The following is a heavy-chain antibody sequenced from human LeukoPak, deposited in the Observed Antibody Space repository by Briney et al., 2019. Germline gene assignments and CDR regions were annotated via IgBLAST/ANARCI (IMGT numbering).Heavy chain of an antibody. V-gene: IGHV3-74*01. J-gene: IGHJ4*02. CDR3: ARDLSGPFDY. CDR1: GFTFSSYW. D-gene: IGHD2/OR15-2a*01. CDR2: TNTDGSRT. Sequence: GGSLRLSCAASGFTFSSYWMHWVRQAPGKGLVWVSLTNTDGSRTNYADSVKGRFTISRDNAKNTLYLQMNGLRAEDTAVYCCARDLSGPFDYWGQGTLVTVSS.